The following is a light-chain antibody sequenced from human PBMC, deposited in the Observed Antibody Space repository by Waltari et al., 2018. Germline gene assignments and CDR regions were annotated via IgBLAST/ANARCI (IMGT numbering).Light chain of an antibody. J-gene: IGKJ5*01. CDR3: QQRNSYPIT. CDR2: TAS. V-gene: IGKV1-9*01. Sequence: DIVMTQSPSFLSASVGDRVTITCRSSQGIGNYLAWYQQKAGKAPKLLIHTASTLQGGVPSRFSGSGSGTEFTLTISSLQPEDFATYYCQQRNSYPITFGQGTRLEIK. CDR1: QGIGNY.